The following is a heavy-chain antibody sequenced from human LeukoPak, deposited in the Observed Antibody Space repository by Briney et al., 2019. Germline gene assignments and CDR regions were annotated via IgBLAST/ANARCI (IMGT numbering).Heavy chain of an antibody. Sequence: ASVKVSCKASGYTFTGYYMHWVRQAPGQGLEWMGWINPNSGGTNYAQKFQGRVTMTRDTSISTAYMELRSLRSDDTAVYYCARGGGLDPRNPFDYWGQGTLVTVSS. CDR3: ARGGGLDPRNPFDY. CDR1: GYTFTGYY. V-gene: IGHV1-2*02. CDR2: INPNSGGT. D-gene: IGHD1-14*01. J-gene: IGHJ4*02.